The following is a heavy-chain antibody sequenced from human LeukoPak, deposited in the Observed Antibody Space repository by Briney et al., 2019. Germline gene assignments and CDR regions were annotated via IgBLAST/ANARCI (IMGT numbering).Heavy chain of an antibody. Sequence: GGSLRLSCAASGFTFSSYAMHWVRQAPGKGLEWVAVISYDGSNKYYADSVKGRFTISRDNSKNTLYLQMNSLRAEDTAVYYCATHLTGDRYNFDYWGQGTLVTVSS. CDR3: ATHLTGDRYNFDY. D-gene: IGHD7-27*01. J-gene: IGHJ4*02. CDR1: GFTFSSYA. CDR2: ISYDGSNK. V-gene: IGHV3-30*04.